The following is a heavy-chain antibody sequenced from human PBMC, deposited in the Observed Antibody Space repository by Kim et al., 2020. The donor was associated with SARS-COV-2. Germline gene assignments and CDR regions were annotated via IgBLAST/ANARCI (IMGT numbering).Heavy chain of an antibody. CDR2: IKMKTDGGTP. J-gene: IGHJ4*02. Sequence: GGSLRLSCAASGFTFSNFWMSWVRQAPGKGLEWVGHIKMKTDGGTPEYAAPVKGRFTISRDDSKSTLYLQMNSLKTADTAVYYCLTGPTWGYWGQGTLVTVSS. CDR1: GFTFSNFW. V-gene: IGHV3-15*01. D-gene: IGHD3-16*01. CDR3: LTGPTWGY.